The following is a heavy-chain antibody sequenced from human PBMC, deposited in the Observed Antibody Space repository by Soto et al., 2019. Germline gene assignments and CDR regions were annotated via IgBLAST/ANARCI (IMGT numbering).Heavy chain of an antibody. CDR2: TNPKSGYT. CDR3: ARTAGDLDY. V-gene: IGHV1-8*01. J-gene: IGHJ4*02. Sequence: QVQLVQSGAEVKKPGASVKVSCKTSGYTFTNYDINWVRQATGQGLEWMGWTNPKSGYTGSAQKFQGRVTMTRDSSIRAAYMEVHSLTSEDTAVYYCARTAGDLDYWGQGTLITVSS. D-gene: IGHD4-17*01. CDR1: GYTFTNYD.